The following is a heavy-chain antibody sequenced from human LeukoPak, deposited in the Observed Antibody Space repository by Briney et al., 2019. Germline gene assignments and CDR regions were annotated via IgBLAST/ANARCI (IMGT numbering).Heavy chain of an antibody. J-gene: IGHJ6*04. CDR1: GFTFSSYA. CDR2: ISGSGGST. CDR3: AKHPAAMDGGYYYYYGMDV. D-gene: IGHD2-2*01. Sequence: GGSLRLSCAASGFTFSSYAMSWVRQAPGKVLDWVSAISGSGGSTYYADSVKGRFTISRDNSKNTLYLQMNSLRAEDTAVYYCAKHPAAMDGGYYYYYGMDVWGKGTTVTVSS. V-gene: IGHV3-23*01.